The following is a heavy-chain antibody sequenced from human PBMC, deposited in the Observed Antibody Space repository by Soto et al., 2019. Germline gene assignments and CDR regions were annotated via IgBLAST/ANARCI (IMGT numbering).Heavy chain of an antibody. V-gene: IGHV3-23*01. J-gene: IGHJ3*02. CDR3: AKGIRFLEWLLMPHDAFDI. Sequence: GGSLRLSCAASGFTFSSYAMSWVRQAPGKGLEWVSAISGSGGSTYYADSVKGRFTISRDNSKNTLYLQMNSLRAEDTTVYYCAKGIRFLEWLLMPHDAFDIWGQGTMVTVSS. CDR2: ISGSGGST. D-gene: IGHD3-3*01. CDR1: GFTFSSYA.